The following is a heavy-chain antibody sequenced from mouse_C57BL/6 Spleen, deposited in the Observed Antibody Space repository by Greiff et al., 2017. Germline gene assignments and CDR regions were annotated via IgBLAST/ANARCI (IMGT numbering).Heavy chain of an antibody. CDR3: ARNDGYYLDY. CDR2: IHPNSGST. Sequence: VQLQQSGAELVKPGASVKLSCKASGYTFTSYWMHWVKQRPGQGLEWIGMIHPNSGSTNYNEKFKSKATLTVDKSSSTAYMQLSSLTSEDSAVYYCARNDGYYLDYWGQGTTLTVSS. V-gene: IGHV1-64*01. CDR1: GYTFTSYW. D-gene: IGHD2-3*01. J-gene: IGHJ2*01.